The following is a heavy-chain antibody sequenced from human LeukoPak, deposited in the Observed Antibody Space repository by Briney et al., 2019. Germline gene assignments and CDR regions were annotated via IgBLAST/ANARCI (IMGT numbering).Heavy chain of an antibody. J-gene: IGHJ4*02. CDR2: IIPIFGTA. CDR1: GGTFSSYA. V-gene: IGHV1-69*13. Sequence: SVKVSCKASGGTFSSYAISWVRQAPGQGLEWMGGIIPIFGTANYAQKFQGRVTITADESTSTAYMELSSLRSEDTAVYYCARGGYSSSWSAYHDYWGQGTLVTVFS. CDR3: ARGGYSSSWSAYHDY. D-gene: IGHD6-13*01.